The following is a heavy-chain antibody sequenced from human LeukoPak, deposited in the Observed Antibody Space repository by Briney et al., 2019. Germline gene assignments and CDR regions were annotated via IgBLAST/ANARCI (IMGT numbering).Heavy chain of an antibody. J-gene: IGHJ4*02. CDR1: GYTFTSYY. D-gene: IGHD1-26*01. Sequence: SMKVSCKTSGYTFTSYYVSWVRQAPGQGLEWMGGIIPIFGTANYAQKFQGRVTITADESTSTAYMELSSLRSEDTAVYYCARVSSGESFNSPFDYWGQGTLVTVSS. CDR2: IIPIFGTA. CDR3: ARVSSGESFNSPFDY. V-gene: IGHV1-69*13.